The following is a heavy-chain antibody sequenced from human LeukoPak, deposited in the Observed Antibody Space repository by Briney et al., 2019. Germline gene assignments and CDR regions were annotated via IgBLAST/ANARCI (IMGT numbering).Heavy chain of an antibody. CDR2: ISSSSSSI. CDR3: ARGDWDYYYYALDV. J-gene: IGHJ6*04. Sequence: GGSLRLSCVVSGFTFSTMTINWVRQAPGKGLEWISSISSSSSSIYYADSVEGRFTFSRDNAKNSLYLQLNSLRAEGTAVYYCARGDWDYYYYALDVWGKGTTVTVSS. D-gene: IGHD3-16*01. CDR1: GFTFSTMT. V-gene: IGHV3-21*04.